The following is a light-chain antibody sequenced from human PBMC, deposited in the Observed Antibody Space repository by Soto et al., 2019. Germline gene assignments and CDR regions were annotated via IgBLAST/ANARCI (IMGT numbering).Light chain of an antibody. Sequence: QSGLTQPASVCGSPGQSITISCTGTSSDVGGYNYVSWYQQHPGKAPKLMIYEVSNRPSGVYNRFSGSKSGNTASLTISGLQAEDEADSYCSSYTSSSTEVFGTGTKVTVL. CDR2: EVS. CDR1: SSDVGGYNY. CDR3: SSYTSSSTEV. V-gene: IGLV2-14*01. J-gene: IGLJ1*01.